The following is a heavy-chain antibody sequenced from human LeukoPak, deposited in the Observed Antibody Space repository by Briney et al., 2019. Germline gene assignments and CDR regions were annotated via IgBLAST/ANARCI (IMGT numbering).Heavy chain of an antibody. CDR2: IYYSGSS. CDR3: ARARHPNWFDP. V-gene: IGHV4-61*01. J-gene: IGHJ5*02. CDR1: GGSISSSSYY. Sequence: PSETLSLTCTVSGGSISSSSYYWSWIRQPPGKGLEWIGYIYYSGSSNYNPYLKSRVTISVDTSKNQFSLKLSSVTAADTAVYYCARARHPNWFDPWGQGTLVTVSS.